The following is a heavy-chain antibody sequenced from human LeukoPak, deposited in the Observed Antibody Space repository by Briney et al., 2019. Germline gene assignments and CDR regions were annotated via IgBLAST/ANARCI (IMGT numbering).Heavy chain of an antibody. CDR2: INPSGGST. CDR3: ARISDTDPEGAFDI. J-gene: IGHJ3*02. V-gene: IGHV1-46*01. CDR1: GYTFTSYY. Sequence: ASVKVSCKASGYTFTSYYIHWVRQAPGQGLEWMGIINPSGGSTSYALKFQGRVTMTRDASTSTLYMELSSLRSEDTAMYYCARISDTDPEGAFDIWGQGTMVTVSS.